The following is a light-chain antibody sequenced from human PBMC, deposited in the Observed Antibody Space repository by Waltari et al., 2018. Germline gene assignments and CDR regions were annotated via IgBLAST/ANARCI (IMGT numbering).Light chain of an antibody. Sequence: EIVLTHSPATLSLSPGVSATLACRASHSLSSYLALYQQKPVQAPRLLIYDASNRATGIPARFSGRGSGTDFTLTISSLQPEDFAVYYCQQRTNWPLTFGGGTMVEIK. CDR2: DAS. J-gene: IGKJ4*01. CDR1: HSLSSY. V-gene: IGKV3-11*01. CDR3: QQRTNWPLT.